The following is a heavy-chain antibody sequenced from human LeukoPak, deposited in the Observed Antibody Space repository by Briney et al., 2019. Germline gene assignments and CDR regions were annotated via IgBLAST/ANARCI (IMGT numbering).Heavy chain of an antibody. D-gene: IGHD3-10*01. J-gene: IGHJ4*02. CDR2: ISYDGSNK. CDR1: GFTFSSYG. CDR3: ARDITMVRGEFGY. V-gene: IGHV3-30*03. Sequence: GSLRLSCAASGFTFSSYGMHWVRQAPGKGLEWVAVISYDGSNKYYADSVKGRFTISRDNAKNSLYLQMNSLRAEDTAVYYCARDITMVRGEFGYWGQGTLVTVSS.